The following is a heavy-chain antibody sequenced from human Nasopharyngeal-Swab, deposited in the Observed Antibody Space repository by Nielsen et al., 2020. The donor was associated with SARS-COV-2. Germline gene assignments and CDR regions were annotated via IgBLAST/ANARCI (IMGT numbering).Heavy chain of an antibody. J-gene: IGHJ3*02. CDR3: ARAPRITIFGVVQAFDI. Sequence: RQAPGKGLEWIGYIYYSGSTYYNPSLKSRVTISVDTSKNQFSLKLSSMTAADTAVYYCARAPRITIFGVVQAFDIWGQGTMVTVSS. D-gene: IGHD3-3*01. V-gene: IGHV4-31*02. CDR2: IYYSGST.